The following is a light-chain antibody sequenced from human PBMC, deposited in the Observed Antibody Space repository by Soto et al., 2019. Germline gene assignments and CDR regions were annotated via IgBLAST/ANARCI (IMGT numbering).Light chain of an antibody. CDR2: DVS. CDR3: QQRSNWPQT. Sequence: ETVMTQSPATLSVSPGERATLSCRASQSARISLGWYQQKPGQAPRLLIYDVSTRATGVPARFSGSGSGTEFTLTISSPQSEDFAVYYCQQRSNWPQTFGQGTKVDIK. J-gene: IGKJ1*01. CDR1: QSARIS. V-gene: IGKV3-15*01.